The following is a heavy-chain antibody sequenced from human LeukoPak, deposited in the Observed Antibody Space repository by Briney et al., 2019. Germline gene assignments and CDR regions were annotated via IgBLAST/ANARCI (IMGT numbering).Heavy chain of an antibody. CDR1: GFTFSSYA. Sequence: GGSLRLSCAASGFTFSSYAMHWVRQAPGKGLEWVAVISYDGSNKYYADSVKGRFTISRDNSKNTLYLQMNSLRAEDTAVYYCARDSRKEQWLVEYWGQGTLVTVSS. D-gene: IGHD6-19*01. CDR3: ARDSRKEQWLVEY. J-gene: IGHJ4*02. CDR2: ISYDGSNK. V-gene: IGHV3-30-3*01.